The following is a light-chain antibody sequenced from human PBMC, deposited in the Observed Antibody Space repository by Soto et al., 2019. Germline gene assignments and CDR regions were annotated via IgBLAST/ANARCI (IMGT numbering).Light chain of an antibody. CDR1: QSVSSSY. CDR3: QQYGSSPLT. J-gene: IGKJ4*01. CDR2: GAS. V-gene: IGKV3-20*01. Sequence: EIVLTQSPGTLSLSPGKRPTLSCRARQSVSSSYLAWYQQKPGQAPRLLIYGASSRATGIPDRFSGSGSGTDFTLTISRLEPEDFAVYYCQQYGSSPLTFGGGTKVEIK.